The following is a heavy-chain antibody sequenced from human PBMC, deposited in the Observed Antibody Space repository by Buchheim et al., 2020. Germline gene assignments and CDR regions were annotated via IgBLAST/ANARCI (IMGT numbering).Heavy chain of an antibody. V-gene: IGHV1-46*01. CDR2: INPSGGST. D-gene: IGHD3-10*01. Sequence: QVQLVQSGAEVKKPGASVKVSCKASGYTFTSYYMHWVRQAPGQGLEWMGIINPSGGSTSYAQKFQGRVTMTRDTSTSTVYMELSSLRSEDTAVYYCARDREKAGSGSYPGYYFGYWGQGTL. J-gene: IGHJ4*02. CDR3: ARDREKAGSGSYPGYYFGY. CDR1: GYTFTSYY.